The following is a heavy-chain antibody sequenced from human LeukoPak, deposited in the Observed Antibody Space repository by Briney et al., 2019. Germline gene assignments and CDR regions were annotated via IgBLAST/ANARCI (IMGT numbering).Heavy chain of an antibody. J-gene: IGHJ4*02. V-gene: IGHV4-30-4*01. Sequence: SETLSLTCTVSGGSISSGDYYWSWIRQPPGKGLGWIGYIYYSGSTYYNPSLKSRVTISVDTSKNQFSLKLSSVTAADTAVYYCARFYDSSGYPDYWGQGTLVTVSS. CDR1: GGSISSGDYY. D-gene: IGHD3-22*01. CDR2: IYYSGST. CDR3: ARFYDSSGYPDY.